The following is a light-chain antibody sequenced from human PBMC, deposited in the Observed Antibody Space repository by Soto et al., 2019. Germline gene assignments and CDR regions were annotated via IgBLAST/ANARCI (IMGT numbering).Light chain of an antibody. CDR1: QDISNY. CDR2: DAS. CDR3: QQYDNLLLT. Sequence: DIQMTQSPSSLSASVGDRVTITCQASQDISNYLNWYQQKPGKAPKLLIYDASNLETGVPSRFSGSGSGTDFTFTISSLQPEAIATYYCQQYDNLLLTFGPGTKVDIK. V-gene: IGKV1-33*01. J-gene: IGKJ3*01.